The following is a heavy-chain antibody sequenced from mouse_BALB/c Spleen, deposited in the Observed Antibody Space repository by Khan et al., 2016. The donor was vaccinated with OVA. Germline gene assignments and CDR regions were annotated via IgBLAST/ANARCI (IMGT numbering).Heavy chain of an antibody. D-gene: IGHD2-1*01. CDR2: IYPGDGDT. Sequence: VQLQQSGAELARPGASVKLSCKASGYSFTSYWMQWVKQRPGQGLEWIGAIYPGDGDTRYTQKFKGKATLTADNSSSTAYMQSSSLASEDSAIYYCARGRYGNWYFDVWGAGTTVTVSS. CDR3: ARGRYGNWYFDV. CDR1: GYSFTSYW. J-gene: IGHJ1*01. V-gene: IGHV1-87*01.